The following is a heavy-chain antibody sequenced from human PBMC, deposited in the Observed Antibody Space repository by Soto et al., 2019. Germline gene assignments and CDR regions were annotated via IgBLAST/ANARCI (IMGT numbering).Heavy chain of an antibody. CDR2: INTGNGDT. CDR3: ARDLSTFTANAFDI. J-gene: IGHJ3*02. D-gene: IGHD3-16*01. Sequence: QVQLVQSGAEMKKPGASVKVSCKASGYTFSNYAVHWVRQAPGQRLEWMGWINTGNGDTTYSQKLQGRVSITRDTSANKAYMELRNLRSEDMAVYYCARDLSTFTANAFDIWGQGTLVTVSS. CDR1: GYTFSNYA. V-gene: IGHV1-3*04.